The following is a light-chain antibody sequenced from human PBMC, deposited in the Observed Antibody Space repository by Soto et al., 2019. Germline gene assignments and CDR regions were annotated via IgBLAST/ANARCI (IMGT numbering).Light chain of an antibody. CDR2: AAS. CDR3: QQYSHYTS. CDR1: QNVDTL. J-gene: IGKJ2*01. Sequence: DVQMTQFPYTLSASVGGRVTITCRASQNVDTLLAWYQHKPGKAPKLLISAASNLESGVSSRFSGSGSGTQFTLTIRSLQPDYSATYYCQQYSHYTSFGQGTKLEL. V-gene: IGKV1-5*03.